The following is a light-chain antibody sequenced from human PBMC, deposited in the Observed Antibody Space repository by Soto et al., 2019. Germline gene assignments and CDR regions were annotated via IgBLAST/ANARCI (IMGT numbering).Light chain of an antibody. CDR1: QSVSSY. CDR3: PQRSNWPLT. CDR2: DVS. Sequence: EIVLTQTPATLSLSPGERATLSCRASQSVSSYLAWYQQKRGQAPRLLIYDVSSRATGSPTRFSGSGSGTDFTLTISSLEPEDFAVYYCPQRSNWPLTFGGGTKVEIK. J-gene: IGKJ4*01. V-gene: IGKV3-11*01.